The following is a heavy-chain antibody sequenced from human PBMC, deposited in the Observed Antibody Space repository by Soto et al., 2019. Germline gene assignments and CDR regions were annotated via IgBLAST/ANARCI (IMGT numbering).Heavy chain of an antibody. CDR1: GGSVSSSSVT. V-gene: IGHV6-1*01. J-gene: IGHJ4*02. Sequence: SQTLSLTCAISGGSVSSSSVTWNWIRQSPSRGLEWLGKTYYRSKWYNDYAVTVKSRITINPDTSKNQFSLQLNSVTPEDTAIYYCASYNFAYWGQGTLVTVSS. D-gene: IGHD1-1*01. CDR3: ASYNFAY. CDR2: TYYRSKWYN.